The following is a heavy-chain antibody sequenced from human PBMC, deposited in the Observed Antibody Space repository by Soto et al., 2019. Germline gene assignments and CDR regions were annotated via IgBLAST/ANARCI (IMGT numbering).Heavy chain of an antibody. Sequence: GASVKVSCKASGYTFTSYGISWVRQAPGQGLEWMGWVNPNSGGTNYAQKFQGRVTMTRDTSISTAYMELSRLRSDDTAVYYCARDPDGPNLFDPWGQGTLVTVSS. CDR2: VNPNSGGT. CDR3: ARDPDGPNLFDP. CDR1: GYTFTSYG. V-gene: IGHV1-2*02. J-gene: IGHJ5*02.